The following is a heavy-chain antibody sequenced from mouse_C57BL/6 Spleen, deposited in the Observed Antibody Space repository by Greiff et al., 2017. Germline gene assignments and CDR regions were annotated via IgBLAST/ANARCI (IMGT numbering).Heavy chain of an antibody. J-gene: IGHJ4*01. CDR3: ARARGDYYAMDY. CDR2: INYYGSST. Sequence: EVMLVESEGGLVQPGSSMKLSCTASGFTFSDYYMAWVRQVPEKGLEWVANINYYGSSTYYLDSLKSRFIISRDNAKNILYLQMSSLKSEDTATYYCARARGDYYAMDYWGQGTSVTVSS. CDR1: GFTFSDYY. V-gene: IGHV5-16*01.